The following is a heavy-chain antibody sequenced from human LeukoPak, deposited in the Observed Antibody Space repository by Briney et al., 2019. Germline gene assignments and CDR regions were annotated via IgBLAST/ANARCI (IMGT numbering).Heavy chain of an antibody. CDR3: ASTWYFDV. CDR1: GGSISSGDYY. J-gene: IGHJ2*01. Sequence: SETLSLTCTVSGGSISSGDYYWSWIRQPPGKGLEWIGYIYYSGSTYYNPSLKSRVTISADTSKNQFSLNLSSVTAADTGIYYCASTWYFDVWGRGILVTVSS. V-gene: IGHV4-30-4*01. CDR2: IYYSGST.